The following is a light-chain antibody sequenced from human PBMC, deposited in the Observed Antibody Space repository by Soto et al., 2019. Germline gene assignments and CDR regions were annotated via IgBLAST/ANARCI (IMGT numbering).Light chain of an antibody. Sequence: DIQMAQSLSGLSGSVGERVTMTCRASQTISSWLAWYQQKPGKAPKLLIYKASTLKSGVPSRFSGSGSGTEFTLTISSLQPDDFATYYCQHYNSHSEAFGQGPKV. CDR1: QTISSW. V-gene: IGKV1-5*03. CDR3: QHYNSHSEA. CDR2: KAS. J-gene: IGKJ1*01.